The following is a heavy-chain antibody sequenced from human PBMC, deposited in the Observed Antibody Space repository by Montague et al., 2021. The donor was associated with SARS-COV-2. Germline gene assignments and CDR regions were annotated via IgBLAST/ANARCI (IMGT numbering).Heavy chain of an antibody. Sequence: SETLSLTCAVYGGSFSGYYWNWIRQPPGKGLEWIGEINHSGSTNYNPPLKSRVTMSVDTSKNQFSLKLSSVTAADTAVYYCARGARQGYGFRLGSFDSRGQGTLVTVSS. V-gene: IGHV4-34*01. CDR1: GGSFSGYY. J-gene: IGHJ4*02. D-gene: IGHD3-10*01. CDR3: ARGARQGYGFRLGSFDS. CDR2: INHSGST.